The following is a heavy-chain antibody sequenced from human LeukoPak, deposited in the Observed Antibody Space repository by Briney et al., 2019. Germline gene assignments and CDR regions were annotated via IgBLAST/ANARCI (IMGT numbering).Heavy chain of an antibody. CDR1: GFTFSSYW. CDR2: ISGSGGST. CDR3: AKMRDGYNQFDY. J-gene: IGHJ4*02. V-gene: IGHV3-23*01. D-gene: IGHD5-24*01. Sequence: PGGSLRLSCAASGFTFSSYWMSWVRQAPGKGLEWVSAISGSGGSTYYADSVKGRFTISRDNSKNTLYLQMNSLRAEDTAVYYCAKMRDGYNQFDYWGQGTLVTVSS.